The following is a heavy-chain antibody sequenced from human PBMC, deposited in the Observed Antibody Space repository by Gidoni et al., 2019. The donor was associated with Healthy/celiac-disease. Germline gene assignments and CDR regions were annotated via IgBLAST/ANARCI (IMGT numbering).Heavy chain of an antibody. D-gene: IGHD2-15*01. V-gene: IGHV3-30*18. J-gene: IGHJ4*02. CDR2: ISYDGSNK. Sequence: QVQLVESGGGVVQPGRSLRLSCAASGFTFSSYGMHWVRQAPGKGLEWVAVISYDGSNKYYADSVKGRFTISRDNSKNTLYLQMNSLRAEDTAVYYCAKGASGYCSGGSCYSIFSYWGQGTLVTVSS. CDR3: AKGASGYCSGGSCYSIFSY. CDR1: GFTFSSYG.